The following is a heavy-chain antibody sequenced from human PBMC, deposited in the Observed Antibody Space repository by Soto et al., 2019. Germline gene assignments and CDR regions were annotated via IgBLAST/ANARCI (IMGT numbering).Heavy chain of an antibody. CDR2: IYYSGST. V-gene: IGHV4-31*03. D-gene: IGHD6-19*01. CDR1: GGSISSGGYY. Sequence: ASEALSLTCTVSGGSISSGGYYWSWIRQHPGKGLEWIGYIYYSGSTYYNPSLKSRVTISVDTSKNQFSLKLSSVTAADTAVYYCARDEAVAGNVDYYYYGMDVWGQGTTVTVSS. CDR3: ARDEAVAGNVDYYYYGMDV. J-gene: IGHJ6*02.